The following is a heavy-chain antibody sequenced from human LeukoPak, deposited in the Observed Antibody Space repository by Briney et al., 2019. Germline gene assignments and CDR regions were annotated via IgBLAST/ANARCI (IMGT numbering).Heavy chain of an antibody. CDR2: INHSGST. V-gene: IGHV4-34*01. D-gene: IGHD3-16*02. J-gene: IGHJ5*02. CDR3: ARGRKPDVWGSYRFNWFDP. Sequence: SETLSLTCAVYGGSFSGYYWSWIRQPPGKGLEWIGEINHSGSTYYNPSLKSRVTISVDTSKNQFSLKLSSVTAVDTAVYYCARGRKPDVWGSYRFNWFDPWGQGTLVTVSS. CDR1: GGSFSGYY.